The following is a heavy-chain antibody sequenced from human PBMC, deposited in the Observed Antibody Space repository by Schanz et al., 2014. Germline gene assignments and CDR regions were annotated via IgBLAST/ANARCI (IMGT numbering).Heavy chain of an antibody. V-gene: IGHV1-18*01. CDR2: ISPYNGNT. CDR1: GYTFTSYG. D-gene: IGHD1-26*01. J-gene: IGHJ4*02. CDR3: ARERDRWDGNYLDY. Sequence: QVQLVQSGAEVKKPGASVKVSCKASGYTFTSYGISWVRQAPGQGLEWMGWISPYNGNTNYAQKLQGRVTMTTDTSTSTVYMELRSLTSDDSAVYYCARERDRWDGNYLDYWGQGTLVAVSS.